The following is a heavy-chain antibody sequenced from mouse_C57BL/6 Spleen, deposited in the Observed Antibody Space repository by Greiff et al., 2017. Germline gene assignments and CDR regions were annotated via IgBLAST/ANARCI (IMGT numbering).Heavy chain of an antibody. Sequence: EVKLVESGPELVKPGASVKISCKASGYSFTDYNMNWVKQSNGKSLEWIGVINPNYGTTSYNQKFKGKATLTVDQSSSTAYMQLNSLTSEDSAVYYCATYYYGSSYAYFDVWGTGTTVTVSS. CDR3: ATYYYGSSYAYFDV. CDR2: INPNYGTT. V-gene: IGHV1-39*01. CDR1: GYSFTDYN. J-gene: IGHJ1*03. D-gene: IGHD1-1*01.